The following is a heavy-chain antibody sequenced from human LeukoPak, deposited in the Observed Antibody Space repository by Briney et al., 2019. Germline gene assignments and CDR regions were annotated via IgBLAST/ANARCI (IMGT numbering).Heavy chain of an antibody. V-gene: IGHV3-30*02. CDR2: IRYDGSNK. D-gene: IGHD6-13*01. Sequence: GGSLRLSCVASGFTFSSYGMHWVRQAPGKGLEWVAFIRYDGSNKYYADSVKGRFTISRDNSKNTLYLQMNSLRAEDTAVYYCARYRGSSSYLDYWGQGTLVTVSS. J-gene: IGHJ4*02. CDR3: ARYRGSSSYLDY. CDR1: GFTFSSYG.